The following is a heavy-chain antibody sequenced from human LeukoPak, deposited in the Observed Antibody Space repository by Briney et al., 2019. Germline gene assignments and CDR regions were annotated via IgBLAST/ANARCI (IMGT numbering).Heavy chain of an antibody. J-gene: IGHJ4*02. D-gene: IGHD3-10*01. CDR3: AKSGSLLWFGELSLKFDY. V-gene: IGHV3-23*01. Sequence: SGGSLRLSCAASGFTFSSYAMSWVRQAPGKGLEWVSAISGSGGSTYYADSVKGRFTISRDNSKNTLYLQMNSLRAEDTAVYYCAKSGSLLWFGELSLKFDYWGQGTLVTVS. CDR1: GFTFSSYA. CDR2: ISGSGGST.